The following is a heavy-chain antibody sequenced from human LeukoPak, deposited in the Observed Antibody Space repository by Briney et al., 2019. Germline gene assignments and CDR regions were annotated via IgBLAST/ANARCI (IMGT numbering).Heavy chain of an antibody. Sequence: ESGPTLVNPTQTLALTCTFSGFSLSTSGVGVGWLRQPPGKALEWLALIYWNEDKRYRPSLKSRLTITKDSSKNQVVLTMTNIYPGVTAAYYCAQDVYSYGWGFFDIWGQGTMVTVSS. CDR2: IYWNEDK. J-gene: IGHJ3*02. D-gene: IGHD5-18*01. V-gene: IGHV2-5*01. CDR3: AQDVYSYGWGFFDI. CDR1: GFSLSTSGVG.